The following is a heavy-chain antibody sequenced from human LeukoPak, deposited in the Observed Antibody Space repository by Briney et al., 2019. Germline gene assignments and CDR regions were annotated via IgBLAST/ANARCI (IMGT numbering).Heavy chain of an antibody. CDR3: ARSGVYGDYGADY. J-gene: IGHJ4*02. V-gene: IGHV1-69*04. CDR1: GGTFSSYA. Sequence: SVKVSCKASGGTFSSYAISWVRQAPGQGLEWMGRIIPILGIVNYAQKFQGRVTITADKSTSTAYMELSSLRSEDTAVYYCARSGVYGDYGADYWGQGTLVTVSS. D-gene: IGHD4-17*01. CDR2: IIPILGIV.